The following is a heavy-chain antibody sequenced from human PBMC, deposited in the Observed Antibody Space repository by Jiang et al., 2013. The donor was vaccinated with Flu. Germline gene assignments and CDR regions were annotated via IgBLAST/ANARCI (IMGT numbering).Heavy chain of an antibody. D-gene: IGHD3-10*01. CDR3: ARDLWFGGLLYNRVFDF. J-gene: IGHJ4*02. CDR2: DGSNK. V-gene: IGHV3-30*09. Sequence: DGSNKHYADSVKGRFAFSRDNSKNTMYLQMNSLRTEDTAVYYCARDLWFGGLLYNRVFDFWGQGTLVTVSS.